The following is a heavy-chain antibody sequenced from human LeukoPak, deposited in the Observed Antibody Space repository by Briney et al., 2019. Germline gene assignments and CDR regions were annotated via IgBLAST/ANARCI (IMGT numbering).Heavy chain of an antibody. J-gene: IGHJ4*02. Sequence: SETLSLTCTVSGCSVSSSDYYWGWIRQPPGKGLEWIGSINYSGNTYYNPSLKNRVTISVDRSKNQFSLKLSSVTAAATAVYYCARSLSTTGLRWGQGTLVTVSS. V-gene: IGHV4-39*01. D-gene: IGHD1-1*01. CDR2: INYSGNT. CDR1: GCSVSSSDYY. CDR3: ARSLSTTGLR.